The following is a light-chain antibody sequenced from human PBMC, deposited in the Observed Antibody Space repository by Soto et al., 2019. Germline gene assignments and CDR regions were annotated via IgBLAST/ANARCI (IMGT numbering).Light chain of an antibody. J-gene: IGLJ3*02. V-gene: IGLV1-44*01. Sequence: QSVLTQPPSASGTPGQRVTISCSGSSSNIGSNTVNWYQQLPGTAPKLLIYSNNKRPSGVPDRFSGSKSGTSASLAISGLQSEDEADYYCAAWDDSLNGWVFGGGTKRTVL. CDR1: SSNIGSNT. CDR3: AAWDDSLNGWV. CDR2: SNN.